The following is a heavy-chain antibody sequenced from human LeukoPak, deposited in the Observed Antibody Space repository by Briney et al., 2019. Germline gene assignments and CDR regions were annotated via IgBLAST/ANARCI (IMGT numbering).Heavy chain of an antibody. D-gene: IGHD6-19*01. V-gene: IGHV4-39*07. CDR3: ARGGIAVAEGIDY. CDR1: GGSISSSSYY. CDR2: IYHSGST. Sequence: SETLSLTCTVSGGSISSSSYYWGWIRQPPGKGLEWIGSIYHSGSTYYNPSLKSRVTISVDRSKNQFSLKLSSVTAADTAVYYCARGGIAVAEGIDYWGQGTPVTVSS. J-gene: IGHJ4*02.